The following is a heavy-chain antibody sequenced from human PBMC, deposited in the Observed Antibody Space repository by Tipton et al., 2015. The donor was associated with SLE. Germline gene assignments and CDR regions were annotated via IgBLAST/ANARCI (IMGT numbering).Heavy chain of an antibody. CDR3: AREDTAMVYYFDY. D-gene: IGHD5-18*01. Sequence: SLRLSCAASGFTFSSYAMHWVRQAPGKGLEWVAVISYDGSNKYYADSVKGRFTISRDNSKNTLYLQMNSLRAEDTAVYYCAREDTAMVYYFDYWGQGTLVTVSS. CDR1: GFTFSSYA. V-gene: IGHV3-30-3*01. CDR2: ISYDGSNK. J-gene: IGHJ4*02.